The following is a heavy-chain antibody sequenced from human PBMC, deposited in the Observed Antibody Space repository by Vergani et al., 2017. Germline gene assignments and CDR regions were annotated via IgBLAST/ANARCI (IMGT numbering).Heavy chain of an antibody. D-gene: IGHD3-16*01. CDR1: GDSIISSSYY. CDR3: AGGKYYSDGTSHFRGRYFDV. CDR2: IYNSGNG. J-gene: IGHJ2*01. Sequence: QMQLQESGPGLVKPSETLSLTCTVSGDSIISSSYYWGWIRQPPGKGLEWIGSIYNSGNGDSSSSLKSRVTISADTSKNQFSLRLTSVTAADTAVYYCAGGKYYSDGTSHFRGRYFDVWGRGTLVTVPS. V-gene: IGHV4-39*01.